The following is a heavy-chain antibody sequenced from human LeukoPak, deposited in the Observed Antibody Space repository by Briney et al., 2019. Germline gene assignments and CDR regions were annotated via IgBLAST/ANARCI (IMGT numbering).Heavy chain of an antibody. J-gene: IGHJ5*02. CDR3: ARNLGASIFGVGEFDP. V-gene: IGHV4-61*09. CDR2: IYTSGST. CDR1: GGSISTGSNY. D-gene: IGHD3-3*01. Sequence: SETLSLICTVSGGSISTGSNYWSWLRQPAGKGLEWIGHIYTSGSTNYNPSLKSRVTISLDTSMTQFSLKLSSVTAADTAAYYCARNLGASIFGVGEFDPWGQGTLVTVSS.